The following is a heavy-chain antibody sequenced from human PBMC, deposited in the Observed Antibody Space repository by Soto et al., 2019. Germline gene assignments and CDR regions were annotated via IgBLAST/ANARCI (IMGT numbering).Heavy chain of an antibody. D-gene: IGHD1-26*01. CDR3: ARVMRATTFRYYYYGLDV. CDR1: GFTFSSYS. J-gene: IGHJ6*02. V-gene: IGHV3-21*01. CDR2: ISSSSSYI. Sequence: PGGSLRLSCAASGFTFSSYSMNWVRQAPGKGLEWVSSISSSSSYIYYADSVKGRFTISRDNAKNSLYLQMNSLRAEDTAVYYCARVMRATTFRYYYYGLDVWGQGTTVTVSS.